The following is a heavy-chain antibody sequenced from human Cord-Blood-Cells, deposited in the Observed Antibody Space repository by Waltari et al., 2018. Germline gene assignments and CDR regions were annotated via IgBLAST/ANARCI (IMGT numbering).Heavy chain of an antibody. CDR2: IYYSGDT. J-gene: IGHJ4*02. Sequence: QLQLQESGPGMVKPSETLSHTCTAYWGSISRCNNYWGWIRQPPGKGLGWIGSIYYSGDTYYTPSLKSRVTISVDTSKNQFSLKRSSVTAADTAVYYCARHFMGALDYWGQGTLVTVSS. CDR3: ARHFMGALDY. CDR1: WGSISRCNNY. V-gene: IGHV4-39*01.